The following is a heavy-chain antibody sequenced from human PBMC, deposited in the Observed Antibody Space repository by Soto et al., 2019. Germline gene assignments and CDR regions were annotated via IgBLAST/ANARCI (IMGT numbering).Heavy chain of an antibody. J-gene: IGHJ5*02. CDR2: IFYSGST. CDR3: ARVFGTTRRWFDP. CDR1: GGSISNYY. V-gene: IGHV4-59*01. Sequence: TSETLSLTCTVSGGSISNYYWSWIRQPPGKGLEWIGYIFYSGSTNYNPSLKSRVTISVDTSKNQFSLKLSSVTAADTAVYYCARVFGTTRRWFDPWGQGTLVTVSS. D-gene: IGHD1-1*01.